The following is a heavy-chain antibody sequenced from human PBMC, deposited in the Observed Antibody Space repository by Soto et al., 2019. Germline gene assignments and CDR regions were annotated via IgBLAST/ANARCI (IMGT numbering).Heavy chain of an antibody. CDR2: IYYSGAT. CDR3: ARAWCTGGSCYSQY. Sequence: QVQLQESGPGLVKPSETLSLTCTVSGGSISSYYWNWIRQPPGKGLEWIGYIYYSGATNYNPSLKSRVSISIDTSKNQVSPNLRSVTAADTAVYYCARAWCTGGSCYSQYWGQGTLVTVSS. V-gene: IGHV4-59*01. D-gene: IGHD2-15*01. J-gene: IGHJ4*02. CDR1: GGSISSYY.